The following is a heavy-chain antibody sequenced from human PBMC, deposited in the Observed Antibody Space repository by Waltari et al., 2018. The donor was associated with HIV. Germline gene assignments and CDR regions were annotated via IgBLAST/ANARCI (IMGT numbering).Heavy chain of an antibody. CDR1: GGSIKSSKW. D-gene: IGHD4-17*01. J-gene: IGHJ4*02. CDR3: ARLRDYGDYGHYDF. Sequence: QVQLQESGPGLVRPSGTLSLTCGVPGGSIKSSKWWSWVRQSPGKGLEWIGDIHHSGNVNYNLSLKSRVTFSVDRSKNHFSLNLTSVTTADTATYFCARLRDYGDYGHYDFWGRGTLVVVSP. CDR2: IHHSGNV. V-gene: IGHV4-4*02.